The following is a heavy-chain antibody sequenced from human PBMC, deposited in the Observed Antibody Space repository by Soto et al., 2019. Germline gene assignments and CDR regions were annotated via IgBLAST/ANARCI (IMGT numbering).Heavy chain of an antibody. CDR3: ATNSGSPSRYYYYYGMDV. J-gene: IGHJ6*02. CDR2: ISSSSSYI. V-gene: IGHV3-21*01. D-gene: IGHD1-26*01. CDR1: GFTFSSYS. Sequence: PGGSLRLSCAASGFTFSSYSMNWVRQAPGKGLEWVSSISSSSSYIYYADSVKGRFTISRDNAKNSLYLQMNSLRAEDTAVYYCATNSGSPSRYYYYYGMDVWGQGTTVIVSS.